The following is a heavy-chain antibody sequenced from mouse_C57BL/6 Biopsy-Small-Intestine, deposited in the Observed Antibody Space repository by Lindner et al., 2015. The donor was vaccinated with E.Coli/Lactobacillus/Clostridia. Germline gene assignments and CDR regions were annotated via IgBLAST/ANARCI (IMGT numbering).Heavy chain of an antibody. CDR2: ISSGSDIL. V-gene: IGHV5-17*01. CDR1: GFTFSDYG. J-gene: IGHJ3*01. D-gene: IGHD1-1*01. CDR3: ARNDLYGVRRSWFAY. Sequence: VQLQESGGGLVKPGGSLKLSCAASGFTFSDYGMHWVRQAPEKGLEWVAFISSGSDILYYADTVMGRFTISRDNAKNTLILQMTSLRSEDTAVYFCARNDLYGVRRSWFAYWGQGTLVTVSA.